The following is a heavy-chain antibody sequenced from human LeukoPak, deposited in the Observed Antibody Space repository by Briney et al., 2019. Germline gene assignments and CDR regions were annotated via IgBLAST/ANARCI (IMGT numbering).Heavy chain of an antibody. CDR2: ISPNGVIT. CDR3: AKRIQSAMATGY. V-gene: IGHV3-23*01. CDR1: GFTFSSHG. Sequence: TGGSLRLSCAASGFTFSSHGMNWVRQAPGKGLEWVSGISPNGVITYYADSVKGRFTISRDNSKNTLYLQMNSLRAEDTAVYYCAKRIQSAMATGYWGQGTPVTVSS. D-gene: IGHD5-18*01. J-gene: IGHJ4*02.